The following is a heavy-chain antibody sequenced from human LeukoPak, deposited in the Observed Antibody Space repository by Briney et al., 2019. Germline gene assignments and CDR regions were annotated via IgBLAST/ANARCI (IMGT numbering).Heavy chain of an antibody. CDR3: AKSDYYDSSGYYGDGVDY. J-gene: IGHJ4*02. Sequence: GGSLRLSCAASGFTFSSYAMSWVRQAPGKGLEWVSAISGSGGSTYYADSVKGRFTISRDNSKNTLYLQMNSLRAEDTAVYYCAKSDYYDSSGYYGDGVDYWGQGTLVTVSS. V-gene: IGHV3-23*01. D-gene: IGHD3-22*01. CDR2: ISGSGGST. CDR1: GFTFSSYA.